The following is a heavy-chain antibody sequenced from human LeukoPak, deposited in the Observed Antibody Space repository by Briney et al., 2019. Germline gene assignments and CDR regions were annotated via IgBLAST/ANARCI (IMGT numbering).Heavy chain of an antibody. D-gene: IGHD2-15*01. CDR2: IYYSGYT. CDR3: ATSGPGYYYGMDV. Sequence: PSETLSLTCTVSGGSISSSTYYWGWIRLLAGTGMEWIGSIYYSGYTYHNPSLESRVTMSVDTSKNQFSLKLTSVTAADTAVYYCATSGPGYYYGMDVWGQGTTVTVSS. J-gene: IGHJ6*02. V-gene: IGHV4-39*01. CDR1: GGSISSSTYY.